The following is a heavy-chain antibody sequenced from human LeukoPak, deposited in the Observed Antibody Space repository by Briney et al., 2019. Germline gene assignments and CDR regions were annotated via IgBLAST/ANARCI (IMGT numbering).Heavy chain of an antibody. CDR1: GFTFSHFV. J-gene: IGHJ4*02. D-gene: IGHD2-15*01. CDR2: ISTSGGST. V-gene: IGHV3-23*01. Sequence: GGSLRLSCAASGFTFSHFVMTWVRQAPGTGLEWVSSISTSGGSTFYADSVKGRFTISSDNSKNTVSLQMNSLRAEDTAVYYCAKDSFCSGGSCYGNDYWGQGTLVTVSS. CDR3: AKDSFCSGGSCYGNDY.